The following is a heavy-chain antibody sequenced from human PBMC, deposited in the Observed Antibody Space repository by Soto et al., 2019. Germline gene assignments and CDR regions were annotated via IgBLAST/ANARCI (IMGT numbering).Heavy chain of an antibody. CDR2: IYWDDDK. CDR3: AHHNTYYDFWSGYSYYFDY. Sequence: QITLKESGPTLVKPTQTLTLTCTFSGFSLSTSGVGVGWIRQPPGKALEWLALIYWDDDKRYSPSLKSRLTITKDTSKNKVVLTMTNMDPVDTATYYCAHHNTYYDFWSGYSYYFDYWGQGTLVTVSS. CDR1: GFSLSTSGVG. D-gene: IGHD3-3*01. V-gene: IGHV2-5*02. J-gene: IGHJ4*02.